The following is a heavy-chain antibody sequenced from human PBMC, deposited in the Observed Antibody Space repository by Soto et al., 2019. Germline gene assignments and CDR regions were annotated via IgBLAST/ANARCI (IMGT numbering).Heavy chain of an antibody. CDR2: ISSNGGST. CDR1: GFAFSNYA. V-gene: IGHV3-64D*06. Sequence: PGGSLRLCCSVFGFAFSNYAMPWVRQAPGKGLQYVSSISSNGGSTYYADSVKGRFTISRDNSKNTLYLQMSSLRVEDTAVYYCVKDRYVDYWGQGNLVTVSS. CDR3: VKDRYVDY. J-gene: IGHJ4*02.